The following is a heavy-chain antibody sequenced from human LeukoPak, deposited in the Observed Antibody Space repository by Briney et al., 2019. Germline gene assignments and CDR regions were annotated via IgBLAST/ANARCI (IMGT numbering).Heavy chain of an antibody. CDR3: ARGRPHGNDY. D-gene: IGHD4-23*01. CDR2: IASDGSST. Sequence: GGSLRLSCAASGFTFSSYWMKWVRQAPGKGLVWVSRIASDGSSTTYADSVKGRFSISRDNAKNTLYLQMNSLRVEDTAVYYCARGRPHGNDYWGQGTLVTVSS. J-gene: IGHJ4*02. CDR1: GFTFSSYW. V-gene: IGHV3-74*01.